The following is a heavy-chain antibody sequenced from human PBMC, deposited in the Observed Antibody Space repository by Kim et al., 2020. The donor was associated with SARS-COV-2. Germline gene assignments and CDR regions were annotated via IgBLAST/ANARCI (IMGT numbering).Heavy chain of an antibody. V-gene: IGHV3-11*04. CDR1: GFTFSDYY. D-gene: IGHD4-17*01. J-gene: IGHJ6*02. Sequence: GGSLRLSCVASGFTFSDYYMSWIRQAPGKGLEWVSYISSSGSTIYYADSVKGRFTISRDNAKNSLYLQMNSLRAEDTAVYYCARDDYGDQRFPGSTRNWAKYYSSGMDAWGQRATVTVSS. CDR3: ARDDYGDQRFPGSTRNWAKYYSSGMDA. CDR2: ISSSGSTI.